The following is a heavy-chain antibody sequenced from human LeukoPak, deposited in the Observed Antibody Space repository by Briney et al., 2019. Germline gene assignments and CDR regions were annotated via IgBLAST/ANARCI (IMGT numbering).Heavy chain of an antibody. V-gene: IGHV3-23*01. CDR2: ISGSGGST. CDR1: GFTFSSYA. Sequence: GGSLRLSCAASGFTFSSYAMSWVRQAPGKGLEWVSAISGSGGSTYYADSVKGRFTISRDNSKNTLYLQMNSLRAEDTAVYYCARAPGVAGLNRYYFDYWGQGTLVTVSS. J-gene: IGHJ4*02. CDR3: ARAPGVAGLNRYYFDY. D-gene: IGHD6-19*01.